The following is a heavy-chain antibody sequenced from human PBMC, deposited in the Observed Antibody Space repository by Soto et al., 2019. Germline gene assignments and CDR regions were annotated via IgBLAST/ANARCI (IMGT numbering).Heavy chain of an antibody. CDR1: GYSFTSYW. CDR3: ARQYSSSLTNFYYYGMDV. CDR2: IYPGDSDT. V-gene: IGHV5-51*01. D-gene: IGHD6-6*01. J-gene: IGHJ6*02. Sequence: LGESLKITCKGPGYSFTSYWIGWVRQMPGKGLEWMGIIYPGDSDTRYSPSFQGQVTISADKSISTAYLQWSSLKASDTAMYYCARQYSSSLTNFYYYGMDVWGQGTTVIVSS.